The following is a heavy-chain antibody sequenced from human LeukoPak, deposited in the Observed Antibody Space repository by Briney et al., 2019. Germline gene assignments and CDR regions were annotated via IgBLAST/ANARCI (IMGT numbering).Heavy chain of an antibody. D-gene: IGHD3-10*01. CDR1: GFRFSGYE. V-gene: IGHV3-30*18. J-gene: IGHJ4*02. Sequence: PGGSLRLSCAGSGFRFSGYEMNWVRQAPGKGLEWVAVISYDGSNKYYADSVKGRFTISRDNSKNTLYLQMNSLGAEDTAVYYCAKGGITMVRGVQSLDYWGQGTLVTVSS. CDR2: ISYDGSNK. CDR3: AKGGITMVRGVQSLDY.